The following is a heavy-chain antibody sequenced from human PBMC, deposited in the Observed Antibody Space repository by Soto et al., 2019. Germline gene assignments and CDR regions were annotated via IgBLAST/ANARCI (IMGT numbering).Heavy chain of an antibody. D-gene: IGHD1-1*01. CDR1: GFTFSSYA. Sequence: GGSLRLSCAASGFTFSSYAMSWVRQAPGKGLEWVSAISGSGGSTYYADSVKGRFTISRDNSKNTLYLQMNSLRAEDTAVYYCAKGLGWNDGLGYYGMDVWGQGTTVTVSS. J-gene: IGHJ6*02. CDR2: ISGSGGST. V-gene: IGHV3-23*01. CDR3: AKGLGWNDGLGYYGMDV.